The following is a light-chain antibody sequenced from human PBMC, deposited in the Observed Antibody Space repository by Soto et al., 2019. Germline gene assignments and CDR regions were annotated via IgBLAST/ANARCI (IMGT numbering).Light chain of an antibody. CDR2: WAS. CDR1: QGVLSSSNNKNY. J-gene: IGKJ2*03. Sequence: DIVLTQSPDSLAVSLGERATINCKSSQGVLSSSNNKNYLAWYQQKPGQPPKLLIYWASTRESGVTDRVSGSGSGTDFTLTISSLQAEDVAVYYCQQYYSAPYSFGQGTKLEIK. V-gene: IGKV4-1*01. CDR3: QQYYSAPYS.